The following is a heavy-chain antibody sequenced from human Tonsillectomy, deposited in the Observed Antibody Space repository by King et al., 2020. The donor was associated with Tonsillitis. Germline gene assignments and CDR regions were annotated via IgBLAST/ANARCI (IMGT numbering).Heavy chain of an antibody. CDR3: AKSVDYAYNHYMDV. Sequence: VQLVESGGGVVQPGGSLRLSCAASGFTFDYYARHWVRHAQQEGLWWVSLISGNGGSTFYADSVKGRFTISREKSKNSLYLQMSRLRIDDTALYYCAKSVDYAYNHYMDVWGKGTTVTVSS. V-gene: IGHV3-43*02. D-gene: IGHD4-17*01. J-gene: IGHJ6*03. CDR1: GFTFDYYA. CDR2: ISGNGGST.